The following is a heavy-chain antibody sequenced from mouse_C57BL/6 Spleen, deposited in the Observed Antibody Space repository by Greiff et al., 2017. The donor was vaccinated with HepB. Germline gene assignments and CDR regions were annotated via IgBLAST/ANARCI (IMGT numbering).Heavy chain of an antibody. D-gene: IGHD1-1*01. CDR1: GYSFTGYY. CDR2: INPSTGGT. Sequence: EVQLQESGPELVKPGASVKISCKASGYSFTGYYMNWVKQSPEKSLEWIGEINPSTGGTTYNQKFKAKATLTVDKSSSTAYMQLKSLTSEDSAVYYCAIHYGNWYFDVWGTGTTVTVSS. V-gene: IGHV1-42*01. CDR3: AIHYGNWYFDV. J-gene: IGHJ1*03.